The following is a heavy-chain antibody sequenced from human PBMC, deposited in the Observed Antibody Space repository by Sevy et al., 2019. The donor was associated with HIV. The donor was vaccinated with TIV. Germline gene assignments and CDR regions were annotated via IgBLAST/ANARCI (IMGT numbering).Heavy chain of an antibody. Sequence: SETLSLTCSVSGGSISSGGYYWSWIRQHPGKGLEWLGDIYYTGPTYYNPSLKSRVTISIDTSKNQFSLKLSSVTAADTAVYYCARKLGGYSFDRHTEGSFDYWGQRTLVTVSS. CDR1: GGSISSGGYY. CDR3: ARKLGGYSFDRHTEGSFDY. V-gene: IGHV4-31*03. D-gene: IGHD5-18*01. CDR2: IYYTGPT. J-gene: IGHJ4*02.